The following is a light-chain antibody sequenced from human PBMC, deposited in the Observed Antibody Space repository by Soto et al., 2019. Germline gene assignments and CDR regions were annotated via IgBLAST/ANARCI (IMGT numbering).Light chain of an antibody. CDR2: GAS. J-gene: IGKJ1*01. CDR3: QQYNNWPRT. Sequence: IVLTQSPATLSLSPGKRAPLSSRASQNISNYLIWYQQKPGQAPRLLIYGASTRATGIPARFSGSGSGTEFTLTISSLQSEDFAVYYCQQYNNWPRTFGQGTKVDIK. CDR1: QNISNY. V-gene: IGKV3-15*01.